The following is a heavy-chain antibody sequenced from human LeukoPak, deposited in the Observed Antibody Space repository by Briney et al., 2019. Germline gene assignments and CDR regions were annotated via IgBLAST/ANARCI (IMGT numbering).Heavy chain of an antibody. D-gene: IGHD2-8*02. CDR2: FDPEDGET. CDR1: GYTLTELS. V-gene: IGHV1-24*01. J-gene: IGHJ4*02. CDR3: ATDLLGRAGY. Sequence: ASVKVSCKVSGYTLTELSMLWVRQAPGKGLEWMGGFDPEDGETIYAQKFQGRVTMTEDTPTDTAYMELSSLRSEDTAVYYCATDLLGRAGYWGQGTLVTVSS.